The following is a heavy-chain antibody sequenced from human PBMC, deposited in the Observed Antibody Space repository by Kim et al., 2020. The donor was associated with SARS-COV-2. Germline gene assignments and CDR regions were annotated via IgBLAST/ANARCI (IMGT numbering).Heavy chain of an antibody. Sequence: GGSLRLSCTASGITFSRYWMNWVRQVPGKGLTWVARINSDGTSTAYADAVQGRFTISRDNVKDKLFLQLNSLRADDTAISYCARADPMISYAFDLLGQGT. CDR1: GITFSRYW. CDR3: ARADPMISYAFDL. D-gene: IGHD3-22*01. V-gene: IGHV3-74*01. CDR2: INSDGTST. J-gene: IGHJ3*01.